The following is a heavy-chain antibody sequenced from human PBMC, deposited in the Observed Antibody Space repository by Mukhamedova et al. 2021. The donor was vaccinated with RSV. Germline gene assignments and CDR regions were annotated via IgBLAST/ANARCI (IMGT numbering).Heavy chain of an antibody. CDR1: YY. J-gene: IGHJ6*02. CDR2: IYYSGST. D-gene: IGHD6-19*01. V-gene: IGHV4-59*08. CDR3: ASSTYDSGWPYYYYAMDV. Sequence: YYWSWIRQPPGKGLEWIGYIYYSGSTSYNPSLKSRVIISVHTSKSHFSLKLSSVTAADTAVYYCASSTYDSGWPYYYYAMDVWGQ.